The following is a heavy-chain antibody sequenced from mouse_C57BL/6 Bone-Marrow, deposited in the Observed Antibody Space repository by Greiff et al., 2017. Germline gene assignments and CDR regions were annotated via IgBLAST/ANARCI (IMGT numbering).Heavy chain of an antibody. CDR3: SRLAIDY. CDR1: GFTFSSYA. V-gene: IGHV5-4*03. Sequence: EVKVVESGGGLVKPGGSLKLSCAASGFTFSSYAMSWVRQTPEKRLEWVATISDGGSYTYYPDNVKGRFTISRDNAKNNLYLQMSQLTSDDTAMYYCSRLAIDYWGQGTTLTVSS. J-gene: IGHJ2*01. CDR2: ISDGGSYT.